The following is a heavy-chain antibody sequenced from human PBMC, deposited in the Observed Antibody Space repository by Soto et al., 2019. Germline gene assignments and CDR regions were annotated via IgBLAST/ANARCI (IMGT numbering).Heavy chain of an antibody. J-gene: IGHJ6*03. CDR1: GFTFDDYA. V-gene: IGHV3-9*01. CDR2: ISWNSGSI. CDR3: AKGIENYYYYMDV. Sequence: EVQLVESGGGLVQPGRSLRLSCAASGFTFDDYAMHWVRQAPGKGLEWVSGISWNSGSIGYADSLKGRFTISRDNAKNSLYLQMNSLRAEDTALCYCAKGIENYYYYMDVWGKGTTVTVSS.